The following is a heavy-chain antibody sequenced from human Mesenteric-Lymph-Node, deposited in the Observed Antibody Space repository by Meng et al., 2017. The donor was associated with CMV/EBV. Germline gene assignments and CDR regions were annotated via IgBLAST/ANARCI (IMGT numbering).Heavy chain of an antibody. D-gene: IGHD6-19*01. Sequence: GGSLRLSCVASGFTFSDHWMGWVRQAPGKGLEWVADIWKDGNTIWYFDSVKGRFTISRDNAKNSLFLQMNSLRVEDTAVYYCVRDMGWHGDTWGQGTLVTVSS. V-gene: IGHV3-7*01. CDR1: GFTFSDHW. CDR3: VRDMGWHGDT. J-gene: IGHJ5*02. CDR2: IWKDGNTI.